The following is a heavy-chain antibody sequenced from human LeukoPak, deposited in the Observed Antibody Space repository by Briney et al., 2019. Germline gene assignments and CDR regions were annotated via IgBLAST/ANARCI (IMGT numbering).Heavy chain of an antibody. V-gene: IGHV4-61*02. D-gene: IGHD3-22*01. Sequence: KPSETLSLTCTVSGGSISSGSYYWRWIRQPAGKGLEWIGRIYTSGSTNYNPSLKSRVTISVDTSKNQFSLKLSSVTAADTAVYYCARASYYDSSGYYPLSNFDYWGQGTLVTVSS. CDR2: IYTSGST. CDR1: GGSISSGSYY. J-gene: IGHJ4*02. CDR3: ARASYYDSSGYYPLSNFDY.